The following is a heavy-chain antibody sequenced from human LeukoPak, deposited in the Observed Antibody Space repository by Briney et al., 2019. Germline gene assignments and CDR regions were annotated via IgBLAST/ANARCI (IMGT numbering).Heavy chain of an antibody. D-gene: IGHD6-13*01. V-gene: IGHV4-61*01. CDR2: IHYSGST. J-gene: IGHJ5*02. CDR3: AREVSYSSSFWFDP. CDR1: GGSVSSGSYY. Sequence: PSETLSLTCTVSGGSVSSGSYYWSWIRQPPGRGLEWIGYIHYSGSTNHNPSLKSRVTISVDTSKNQFSLKLSSVTAADTAVYYCAREVSYSSSFWFDPWGQGTLVTVSS.